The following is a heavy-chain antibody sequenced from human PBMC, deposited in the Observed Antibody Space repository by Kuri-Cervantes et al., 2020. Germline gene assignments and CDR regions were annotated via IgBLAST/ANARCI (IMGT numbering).Heavy chain of an antibody. CDR3: ARDFIAAATYYYYYMDV. CDR1: GYTFTSYG. D-gene: IGHD6-13*01. Sequence: ASVKVSCKASGYTFTSYGISWVRQAPGQGLEWMGWITTYNGNTNYAQNLQGRVTMTTDTSTSTAYMELRSLRSDDTAVYYCARDFIAAATYYYYYMDVWGKGTTVTVSS. CDR2: ITTYNGNT. J-gene: IGHJ6*03. V-gene: IGHV1-18*01.